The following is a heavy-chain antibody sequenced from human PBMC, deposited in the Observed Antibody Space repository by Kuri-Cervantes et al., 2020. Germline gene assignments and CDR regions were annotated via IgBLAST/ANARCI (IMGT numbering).Heavy chain of an antibody. D-gene: IGHD4-17*01. CDR2: IHYSGTT. CDR3: TRDHGDYEIDS. CDR1: GGSISSSSYY. Sequence: SETLSLTCTVSGGSISSSSYYWGWVRQPPGKGLEWIVSIHYSGTTYYNPSLKSRATISADTSKNQFSLKLTSVTAADTAVYYCTRDHGDYEIDSWGQGTLVTVSS. V-gene: IGHV4-39*07. J-gene: IGHJ5*01.